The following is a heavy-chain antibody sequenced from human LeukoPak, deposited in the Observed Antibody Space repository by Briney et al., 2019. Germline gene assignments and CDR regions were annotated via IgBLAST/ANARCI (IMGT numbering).Heavy chain of an antibody. CDR1: GFTFSSYA. Sequence: GGSLRLSCAASGFTFSSYAMSWVRQAPGKGLEWVSAISGSGGSTYYADSVKGRFTISRDNSKNTLYLQMNSLRAEDTAVYYCASVREYYDSSGPSDWYFDLWGRGTLVTVSS. CDR2: ISGSGGST. V-gene: IGHV3-23*01. CDR3: ASVREYYDSSGPSDWYFDL. J-gene: IGHJ2*01. D-gene: IGHD3-22*01.